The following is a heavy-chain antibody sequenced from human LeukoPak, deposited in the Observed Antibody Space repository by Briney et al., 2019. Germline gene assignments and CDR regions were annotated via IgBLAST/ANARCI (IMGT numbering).Heavy chain of an antibody. CDR3: ARALSAMGANTFDV. D-gene: IGHD1-26*01. CDR1: GGSINNYY. Sequence: SETLSLTCTVSGGSINNYYWTWIRQPAGEGLEWLGRIYGSSGNTDYNPSLKGRVTMSLDKSQNQFSLILKSVTAADTAFYYCARALSAMGANTFDVWGQGTMVTVSS. V-gene: IGHV4-4*07. CDR2: IYGSSGNT. J-gene: IGHJ3*01.